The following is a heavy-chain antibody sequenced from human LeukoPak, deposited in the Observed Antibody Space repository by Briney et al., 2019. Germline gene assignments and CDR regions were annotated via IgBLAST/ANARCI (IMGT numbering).Heavy chain of an antibody. D-gene: IGHD6-13*01. CDR3: ARLWGGIVAADDAFDI. CDR2: IYPGDSDT. J-gene: IGHJ3*02. Sequence: GESLKISCEASGYSFTNYWIGWVRQMPGKGLEWWGIIYPGDSDTRYSPSFEGQATISVDKSISTAYLQWSGLRASDTAMYFCARLWGGIVAADDAFDIWGQGTMVTVSS. CDR1: GYSFTNYW. V-gene: IGHV5-51*01.